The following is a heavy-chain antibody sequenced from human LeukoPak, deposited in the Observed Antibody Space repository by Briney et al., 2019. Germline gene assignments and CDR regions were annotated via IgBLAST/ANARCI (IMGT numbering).Heavy chain of an antibody. CDR1: GFTFSSYA. D-gene: IGHD6-19*01. V-gene: IGHV3-23*01. J-gene: IGHJ4*02. CDR3: ATIAVAGTTRSPVDC. Sequence: GGSLRLSCAASGFTFSSYAMSWVRQAPGKGLEWVSAISGSGGSTYYADSVKGRFTISRDNSKNTLYLQMNSLRAEDTAVYYCATIAVAGTTRSPVDCWGQGTLVTVSS. CDR2: ISGSGGST.